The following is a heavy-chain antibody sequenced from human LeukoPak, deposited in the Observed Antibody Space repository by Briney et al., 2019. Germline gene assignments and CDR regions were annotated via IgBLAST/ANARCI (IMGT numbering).Heavy chain of an antibody. V-gene: IGHV3-30*02. CDR2: IRYDGSNK. CDR3: AKDPRFGVVTPVRAPDY. D-gene: IGHD3-3*01. Sequence: GGSLRLSCAASGFTFSSYGMHWVRQAPGKGLEWVAFIRYDGSNKYYADSVKGRFTISRDNSKNTLYLQMNSLRAEDTAVYYCAKDPRFGVVTPVRAPDYWGQGTLVTVSS. CDR1: GFTFSSYG. J-gene: IGHJ4*02.